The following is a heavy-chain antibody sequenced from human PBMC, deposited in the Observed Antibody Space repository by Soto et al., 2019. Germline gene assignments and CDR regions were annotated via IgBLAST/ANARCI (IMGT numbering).Heavy chain of an antibody. J-gene: IGHJ4*02. CDR2: LNGGATIT. CDR3: AKAYTSSWYHFDY. Sequence: GGSLRLSCAASGFTFSSFAMSWVRQAPGKGLEWVSTLNGGATITYYADSVKGRSTVSRDNSQNTLYLQLNSLRAEDTAVYYCAKAYTSSWYHFDYWGQGTLVTVSS. V-gene: IGHV3-23*01. CDR1: GFTFSSFA. D-gene: IGHD6-13*01.